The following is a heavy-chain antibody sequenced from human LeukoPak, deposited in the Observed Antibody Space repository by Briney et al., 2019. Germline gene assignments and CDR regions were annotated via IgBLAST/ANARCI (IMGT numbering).Heavy chain of an antibody. J-gene: IGHJ4*02. Sequence: SETLSLTCAVYGGSFSGYYWSWIRQPPGKGLEWIGEINHSGSTNYNPSLKSRVTISVDTSKNQFSLKLSSVTAADTAVYYCAREVYFDYWGQGTLVTVSP. CDR1: GGSFSGYY. CDR2: INHSGST. CDR3: AREVYFDY. V-gene: IGHV4-34*01.